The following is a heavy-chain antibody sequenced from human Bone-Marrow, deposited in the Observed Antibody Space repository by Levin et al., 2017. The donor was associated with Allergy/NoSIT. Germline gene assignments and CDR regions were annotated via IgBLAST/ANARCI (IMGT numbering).Heavy chain of an antibody. Sequence: GGSLRLSCAASGFTFSSFEMNWVRQAPGKGLEWISYINAGGSTRHYADSVKGRFTISRDNAKSSLYLQMDSLRVDDTAVYFCAREATTLPDYWGHGTLVTVSS. CDR1: GFTFSSFE. CDR2: INAGGSTR. V-gene: IGHV3-48*03. J-gene: IGHJ4*01. D-gene: IGHD4-17*01. CDR3: AREATTLPDY.